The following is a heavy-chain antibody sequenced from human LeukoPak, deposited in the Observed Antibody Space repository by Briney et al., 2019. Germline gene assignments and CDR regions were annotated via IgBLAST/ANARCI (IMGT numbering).Heavy chain of an antibody. V-gene: IGHV3-7*01. Sequence: GGSLRLSCGASGFTFSNYWMSWVRQAPGKGLEWVASIKQDGSGKYYVDSVKDRFTISRDNARNSLFLQMSSLRAEDTAGYYCARSNGVYATGDFDYWGQGTLVTVSS. CDR1: GFTFSNYW. CDR3: ARSNGVYATGDFDY. CDR2: IKQDGSGK. J-gene: IGHJ4*02. D-gene: IGHD2-8*01.